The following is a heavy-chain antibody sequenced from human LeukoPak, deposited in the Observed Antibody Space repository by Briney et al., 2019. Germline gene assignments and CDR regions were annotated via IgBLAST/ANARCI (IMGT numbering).Heavy chain of an antibody. CDR1: GGSFSGYY. Sequence: SETLSLTCAVYGGSFSGYYWSWIRQPPGKGLEWIGEINHSGSTNYNPSLKSRVTISVDTSKNQFSLELSSVTAADTAVYYCARYYDILTGPEGDYYYGMDVWGQGTTVTVSS. J-gene: IGHJ6*02. D-gene: IGHD3-9*01. V-gene: IGHV4-34*01. CDR2: INHSGST. CDR3: ARYYDILTGPEGDYYYGMDV.